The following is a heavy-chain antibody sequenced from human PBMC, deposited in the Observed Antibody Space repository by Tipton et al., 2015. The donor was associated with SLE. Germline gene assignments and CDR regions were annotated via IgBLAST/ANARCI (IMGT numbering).Heavy chain of an antibody. Sequence: TLSLTCTVSGGSISSYYWSWIRQPPGKGLEWMGYIYYSGSTNYNPSLKSRVTISVDTSKNQFSLKLSSVTAADTAVYYCARGTKLGNHDYYYYMDVWGKGSP. V-gene: IGHV4-59*01. CDR2: IYYSGST. D-gene: IGHD7-27*01. CDR1: GGSISSYY. J-gene: IGHJ6*03. CDR3: ARGTKLGNHDYYYYMDV.